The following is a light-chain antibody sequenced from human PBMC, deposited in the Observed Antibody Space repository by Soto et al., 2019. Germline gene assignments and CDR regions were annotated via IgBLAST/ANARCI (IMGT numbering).Light chain of an antibody. Sequence: QSVLTQPASVSGSPGQSITISCTGTSSDVGGYNYVSWYQQHPGKAPKLMIYDVSSRPLGVSDRFSGSKSGNTASLTISGLQAEDEADYYCSSYRGGNPEFGVGTKLTVL. CDR1: SSDVGGYNY. CDR2: DVS. J-gene: IGLJ2*01. V-gene: IGLV2-14*01. CDR3: SSYRGGNPE.